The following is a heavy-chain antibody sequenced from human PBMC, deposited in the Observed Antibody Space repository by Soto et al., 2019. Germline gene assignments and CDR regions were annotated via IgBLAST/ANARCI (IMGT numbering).Heavy chain of an antibody. Sequence: QVQLQESGPGLVKPSQTLSLTCTVSGVSISSGGYYWSWIRQHPGKGLEWIGYIYYSGSTYYNPSLKSRVTISVDTSKNQFSLKLSSVTAADTAVYYCARERHYDSSGYHYFDYWGQGTLVTVSS. D-gene: IGHD3-22*01. CDR3: ARERHYDSSGYHYFDY. CDR1: GVSISSGGYY. V-gene: IGHV4-31*03. J-gene: IGHJ4*02. CDR2: IYYSGST.